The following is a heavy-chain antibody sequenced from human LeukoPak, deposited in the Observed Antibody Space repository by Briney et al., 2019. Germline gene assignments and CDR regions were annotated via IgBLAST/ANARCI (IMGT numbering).Heavy chain of an antibody. CDR3: ARASGSYYQFDY. J-gene: IGHJ4*02. V-gene: IGHV4-34*01. Sequence: SETLSLTCAVYGGSFSGYYWSWIRQPPGKGLEWIGEINHSGSTNYNPSLKSRVTISVDTSKNQFSLKLSSVTAADTAVYYCARASGSYYQFDYWGQGTLVTVSS. CDR1: GGSFSGYY. CDR2: INHSGST. D-gene: IGHD1-26*01.